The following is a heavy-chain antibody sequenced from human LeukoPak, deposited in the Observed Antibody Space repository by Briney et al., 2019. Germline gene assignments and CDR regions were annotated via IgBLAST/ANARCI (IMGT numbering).Heavy chain of an antibody. D-gene: IGHD6-13*01. CDR1: GFTFSSYG. J-gene: IGHJ4*02. V-gene: IGHV3-30*18. Sequence: GGSPRLSCAASGFTFSSYGMHWVRQAPGKGLEWVAVISYDGSNKYYADSVKGRFTISRDNSKNTLYLQMNSLRAEDTAVYYCAKGGAWTAAGYFDYWGQGALVTVSS. CDR2: ISYDGSNK. CDR3: AKGGAWTAAGYFDY.